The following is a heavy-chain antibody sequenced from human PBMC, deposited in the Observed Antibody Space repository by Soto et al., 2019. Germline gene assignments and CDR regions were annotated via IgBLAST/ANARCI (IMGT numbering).Heavy chain of an antibody. Sequence: ASVKVSCKASGGTFSSYAISWVRQAPGQGLEWMGGIIPIFGTANYAQKFQGRATITADKSTSTAYMELSSLRSEDTAVYYCARAAHSYYYYGMDVWGQGTTVTVSS. CDR1: GGTFSSYA. D-gene: IGHD6-13*01. V-gene: IGHV1-69*06. CDR3: ARAAHSYYYYGMDV. J-gene: IGHJ6*02. CDR2: IIPIFGTA.